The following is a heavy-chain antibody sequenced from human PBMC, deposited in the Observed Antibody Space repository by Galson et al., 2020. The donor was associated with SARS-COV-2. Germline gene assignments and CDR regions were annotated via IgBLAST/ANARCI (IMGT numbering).Heavy chain of an antibody. CDR2: IKSKTDGGTT. D-gene: IGHD3-3*01. Sequence: GESLKISCAASGFTFSNAWLSWVRQAPGKGLEWVGRIKSKTDGGTTDYAAPVKGRFTISRDDSKNTLYLQMNSLKTEDTAVYYCTTSITICCAGPECPYYYYGMDVWGQGTTVTVS. CDR3: TTSITICCAGPECPYYYYGMDV. J-gene: IGHJ6*02. V-gene: IGHV3-15*01. CDR1: GFTFSNAW.